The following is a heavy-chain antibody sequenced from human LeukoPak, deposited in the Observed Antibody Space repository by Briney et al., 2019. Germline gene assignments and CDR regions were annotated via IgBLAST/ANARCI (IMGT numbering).Heavy chain of an antibody. D-gene: IGHD3-10*01. CDR3: ARTRYYYNSRSYGAPYYFDY. J-gene: IGHJ4*02. Sequence: PSETLSLTCIVSGGSISSYYWSWIRQPPGKGLEWIGYIYYSGSTNYNPSLKSRVTISVDTSKNQFSLKLSSVTAADTAVYYCARTRYYYNSRSYGAPYYFDYWGQGTLVTVSS. CDR1: GGSISSYY. CDR2: IYYSGST. V-gene: IGHV4-59*08.